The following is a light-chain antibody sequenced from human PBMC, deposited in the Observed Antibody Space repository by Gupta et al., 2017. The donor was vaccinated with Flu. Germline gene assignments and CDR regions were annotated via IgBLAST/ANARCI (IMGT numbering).Light chain of an antibody. CDR3: SSYTSSSTWV. Sequence: SVTISCTGTSSDVGRYNRVSWYQQPPGTAPKLMSYEVSNRPSGVPDRFSGSKSGNTASLTISGLQAEDEADYYCSSYTSSSTWVFGGGTKLTVL. V-gene: IGLV2-18*02. J-gene: IGLJ3*02. CDR2: EVS. CDR1: SSDVGRYNR.